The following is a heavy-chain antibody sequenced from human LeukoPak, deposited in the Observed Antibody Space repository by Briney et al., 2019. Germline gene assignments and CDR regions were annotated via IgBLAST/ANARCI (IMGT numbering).Heavy chain of an antibody. CDR1: DDSITMYY. V-gene: IGHV4-59*01. CDR3: ARGPSGYHNT. Sequence: SETLSLTCTVSDDSITMYYWTWIRQPPGKGLEWIGYVDHTGSTKFNPSLNGRVSISRDTSNNFFSLRLRSVTAADTAVYYCARGPSGYHNTGGQGTLVTVSS. D-gene: IGHD5-12*01. CDR2: VDHTGST. J-gene: IGHJ4*02.